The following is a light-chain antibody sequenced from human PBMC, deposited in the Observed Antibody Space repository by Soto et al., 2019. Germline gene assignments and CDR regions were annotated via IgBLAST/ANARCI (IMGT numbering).Light chain of an antibody. CDR2: RNS. CDR1: SSNIGSNF. V-gene: IGLV1-47*01. Sequence: QSVLTQPPSASGTPGQRVTISCSGRSSNIGSNFVYWYQHLPGTAPKLVIYRNSQRPSGVPDRFFGSKSGTSASLAISGLQSEDEADYYCAGWDDSLSGYVFGPGTKLTVL. J-gene: IGLJ1*01. CDR3: AGWDDSLSGYV.